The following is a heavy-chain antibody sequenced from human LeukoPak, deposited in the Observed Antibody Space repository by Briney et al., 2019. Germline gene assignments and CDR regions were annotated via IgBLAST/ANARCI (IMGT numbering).Heavy chain of an antibody. Sequence: PSETLSLTCIVSGASISSYYWSWIRQPPGKGLEWIGYIYYSGSTNYNPSLKSRVTISVDTSKNQFSLKLSSVTAADTAVYYCARAEDCSSTSCYDDAFDIWGQGTMVTVSS. J-gene: IGHJ3*02. V-gene: IGHV4-59*08. D-gene: IGHD2-2*01. CDR3: ARAEDCSSTSCYDDAFDI. CDR1: GASISSYY. CDR2: IYYSGST.